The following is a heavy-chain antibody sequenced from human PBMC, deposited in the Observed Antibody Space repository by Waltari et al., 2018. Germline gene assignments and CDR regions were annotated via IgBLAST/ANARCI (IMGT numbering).Heavy chain of an antibody. V-gene: IGHV1-69*08. D-gene: IGHD3-9*01. Sequence: QVQLVQSGAEVKKPGSSVKVSCKASGGTFSSYAISWVRQAPGQGLEWMGRIIPIFGTANYAQKFQGRVTITADKSTSTAYMELSSLRSEDTAVYYCARGGAQYDILTGTNLRELDYWGQGTLVTVSS. CDR2: IIPIFGTA. CDR1: GGTFSSYA. J-gene: IGHJ4*02. CDR3: ARGGAQYDILTGTNLRELDY.